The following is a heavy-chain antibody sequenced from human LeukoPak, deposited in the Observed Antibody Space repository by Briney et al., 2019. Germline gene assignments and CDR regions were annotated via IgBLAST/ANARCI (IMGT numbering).Heavy chain of an antibody. CDR2: IYYSGST. Sequence: PSETLSLTCTVSGVSMSSSPYYWGWIRQPPGKGREWIGSIYYSGSTYYNPSLKSRVTISVDTSNNQFSLKLTSVTAADTAVYYCAKSGGYGLIDYWGQGTLVTVSS. CDR1: GVSMSSSPYY. V-gene: IGHV4-39*01. J-gene: IGHJ4*02. D-gene: IGHD1-26*01. CDR3: AKSGGYGLIDY.